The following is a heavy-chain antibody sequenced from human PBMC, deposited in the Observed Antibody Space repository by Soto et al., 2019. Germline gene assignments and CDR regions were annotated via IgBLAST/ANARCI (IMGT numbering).Heavy chain of an antibody. Sequence: PGESLKISCKGSGYSFTNFWIGWVRQMPGKGLEWMGIIYPGDSDTRYSPSFQGQVTISADKSISTAYLQWSSLKASDTAMYYCAKLWGAVAGTGGVDDWGQGTLVTVSS. CDR1: GYSFTNFW. CDR2: IYPGDSDT. J-gene: IGHJ4*02. V-gene: IGHV5-51*01. D-gene: IGHD6-13*01. CDR3: AKLWGAVAGTGGVDD.